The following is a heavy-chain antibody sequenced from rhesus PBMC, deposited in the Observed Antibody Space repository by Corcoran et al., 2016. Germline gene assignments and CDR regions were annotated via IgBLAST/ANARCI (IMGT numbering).Heavy chain of an antibody. CDR2: IRGSGGGT. D-gene: IGHD1-44*02. Sequence: VQLQESGPGLVKPSETLSLTCAVCGGSISDDYYWSWIRQPPGKGLEWIGYIRGSGGGTNYNPSLQKRATSSRATPKSQFSLTLIAVTAADTAVYDCAREKLRGGVYFGLWGPCTPITISS. CDR1: GGSISDDYY. V-gene: IGHV4-106*01. CDR3: AREKLRGGVYFGL. J-gene: IGHJ2*01.